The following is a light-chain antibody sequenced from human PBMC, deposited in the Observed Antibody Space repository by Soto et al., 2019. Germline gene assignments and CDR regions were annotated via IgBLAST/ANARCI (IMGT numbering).Light chain of an antibody. CDR2: AAS. V-gene: IGKV3-15*01. J-gene: IGKJ4*01. CDR3: QQYNNWVT. CDR1: QSVSSS. Sequence: EIVMTQSPATLSVSPGERVTLSCRASQSVSSSLAWYLQKPGQAPRLLIYAASSRATGVPARFSGSGSGTEFTLTISSLQSEDFAVYYCQQYNNWVTFGGGTQVEIK.